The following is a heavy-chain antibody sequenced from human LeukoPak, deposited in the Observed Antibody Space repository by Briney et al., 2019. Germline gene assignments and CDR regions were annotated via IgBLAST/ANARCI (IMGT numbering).Heavy chain of an antibody. CDR1: GGTFSSYA. CDR3: ARALNTAMVTWPDAYYYYMDV. CDR2: INPNSGGT. J-gene: IGHJ6*03. Sequence: GAPVKVSCKASGGTFSSYAISWVRQAPGQGLEWMGWINPNSGGTNYAQKFQGRVTMTRDTSISTAYMELSRLRSDDTAVYYCARALNTAMVTWPDAYYYYMDVWGKGTTVTVSS. V-gene: IGHV1-2*02. D-gene: IGHD5-18*01.